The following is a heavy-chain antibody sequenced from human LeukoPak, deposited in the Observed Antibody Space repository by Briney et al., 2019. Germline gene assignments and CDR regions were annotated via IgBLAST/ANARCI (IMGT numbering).Heavy chain of an antibody. CDR3: AREWELPSELNY. CDR2: INPNSGGT. V-gene: IGHV1-2*02. CDR1: GYTFTGYY. J-gene: IGHJ4*02. D-gene: IGHD1-26*01. Sequence: ASVKVSCKASGYTFTGYYMHWVRQAPGQGLEWMGWINPNSGGTNYAQKFQGRVTMTRDTSISTAYMELGRLRSDDTAVYYCAREWELPSELNYWGQGTLVTVSS.